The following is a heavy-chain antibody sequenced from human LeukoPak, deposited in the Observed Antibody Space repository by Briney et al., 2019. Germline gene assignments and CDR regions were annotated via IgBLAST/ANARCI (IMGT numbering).Heavy chain of an antibody. CDR2: IFYTGTT. CDR3: ARGSSTVVGHF. Sequence: SQTLSLTCSVSGGSISSDGYYWNWERQHPGKGLEWIGYIFYTGTTYYNPSLKSRVTISADTSKNHFSLKLTSVTAAVTAVYYCARGSSTVVGHFRGQGTLVTVPS. J-gene: IGHJ4*02. D-gene: IGHD4-23*01. CDR1: GGSISSDGYY. V-gene: IGHV4-31*03.